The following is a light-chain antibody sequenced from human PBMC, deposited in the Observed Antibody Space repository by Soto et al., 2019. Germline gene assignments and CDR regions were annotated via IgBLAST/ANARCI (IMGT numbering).Light chain of an antibody. V-gene: IGLV2-8*01. J-gene: IGLJ1*01. CDR1: SIDVGAYNY. Sequence: QSALTQPPSASGSPGQSVTISCTGTSIDVGAYNYVSWYQQHPGKAPKLMISEVNKRPSGVPDRFSGSKSGNTASLTVSGLQPEDEADYYCSSYGGPNNSNYVFGTGTKLTVL. CDR2: EVN. CDR3: SSYGGPNNSNYV.